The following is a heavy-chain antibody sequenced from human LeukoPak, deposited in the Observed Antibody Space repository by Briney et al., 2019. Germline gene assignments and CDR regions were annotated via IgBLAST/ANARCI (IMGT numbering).Heavy chain of an antibody. J-gene: IGHJ4*02. Sequence: SGGSLRLSREASGFSFSAAWMTWVRQAPGKGLEWVATIKNDGSDKYYVDSVKGRFTLSRDNAKNLVYLQMNSLRVEDTAVYYCVNLGYSDGGQGTLVTVSS. V-gene: IGHV3-7*01. CDR3: VNLGYSD. D-gene: IGHD5-12*01. CDR2: IKNDGSDK. CDR1: GFSFSAAW.